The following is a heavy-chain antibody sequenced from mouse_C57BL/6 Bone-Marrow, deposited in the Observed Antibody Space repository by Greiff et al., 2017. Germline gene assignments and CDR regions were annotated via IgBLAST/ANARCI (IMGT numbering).Heavy chain of an antibody. Sequence: EVKLVESGGDLVKPGGSLKLSCAASGFTFSSYGMSWVRQTPDQRLEWVATISSGGSYTYYPDSVKGRFTISRDNAKNTLYLQMSSLKSEDTARYYCARHDYYGRFAYWGQGTLVTVSA. CDR2: ISSGGSYT. J-gene: IGHJ3*01. D-gene: IGHD1-1*01. V-gene: IGHV5-6*01. CDR3: ARHDYYGRFAY. CDR1: GFTFSSYG.